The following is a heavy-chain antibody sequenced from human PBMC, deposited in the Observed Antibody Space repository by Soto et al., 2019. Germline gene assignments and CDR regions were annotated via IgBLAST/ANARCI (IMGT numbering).Heavy chain of an antibody. V-gene: IGHV1-46*02. Sequence: VQLVQSGAEVRKPGASVKVSCKPSGYTFNTYYLHCLRQAPGQALEWMGVIHPSGGGTTYAQKFLGRVTVTRDTSTTTVFMELSSLRSDDTAVYYCARGGHIAVVTASFDYWGQGTLVTVSS. CDR2: IHPSGGGT. J-gene: IGHJ4*02. CDR1: GYTFNTYY. D-gene: IGHD2-21*02. CDR3: ARGGHIAVVTASFDY.